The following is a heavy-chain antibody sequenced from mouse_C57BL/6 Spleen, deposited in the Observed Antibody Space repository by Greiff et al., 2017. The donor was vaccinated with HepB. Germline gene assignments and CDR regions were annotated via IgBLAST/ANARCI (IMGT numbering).Heavy chain of an antibody. Sequence: QVQLKESGAELARPGASVKLSCKASGYTFTSYGISWVKQRTGQGLEWIGEIYPRSGNTYYNEKFKGKATLTADKSSSTAYMELRSLTSEDSAVYFCARLIYFDVWGTGTTVTVSS. CDR1: GYTFTSYG. J-gene: IGHJ1*03. V-gene: IGHV1-81*01. CDR3: ARLIYFDV. CDR2: IYPRSGNT.